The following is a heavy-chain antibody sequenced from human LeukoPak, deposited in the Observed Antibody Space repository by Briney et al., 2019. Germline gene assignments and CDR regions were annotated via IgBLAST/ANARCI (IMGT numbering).Heavy chain of an antibody. V-gene: IGHV1-69*05. CDR1: GGTFSSCA. Sequence: GASVKVSCKASGGTFSSCAISWVRQAPGQGLEWMGRIIPIFGTANYAQKFQGRVTITTDESTSTAYMELSSLRSEDTAVYYCARDRGNYDFWSGYLYWGQGTLVTVS. J-gene: IGHJ4*02. CDR3: ARDRGNYDFWSGYLY. D-gene: IGHD3-3*01. CDR2: IIPIFGTA.